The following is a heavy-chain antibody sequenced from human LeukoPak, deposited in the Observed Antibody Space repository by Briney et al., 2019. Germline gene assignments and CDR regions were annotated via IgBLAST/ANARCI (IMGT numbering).Heavy chain of an antibody. D-gene: IGHD3-22*01. V-gene: IGHV1-46*02. CDR2: INPSGGST. CDR1: GYTFNSYY. Sequence: ASVKVSCKASGYTFNSYYVHWVRQAPGQGREWMGIINPSGGSTSYAQKFQGRVTMTRNTFTSTVYIELSSLRSEDTAVYYCASAGYDSSGYYSYWGQGTLVTVSS. CDR3: ASAGYDSSGYYSY. J-gene: IGHJ4*02.